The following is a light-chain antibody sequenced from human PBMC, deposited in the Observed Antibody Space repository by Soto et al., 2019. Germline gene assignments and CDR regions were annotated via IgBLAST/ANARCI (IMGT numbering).Light chain of an antibody. CDR3: QQSYSTPRT. Sequence: DIQMTQSPSSLSASVGDRVTITCRASQSISSYLNWYQQKPGKAPKLLMYAASSLQSGVPSRFSGSGSGTDFTLTISSLQPEDFATDYCQQSYSTPRTFGQGTKVEIK. CDR1: QSISSY. J-gene: IGKJ1*01. CDR2: AAS. V-gene: IGKV1-39*01.